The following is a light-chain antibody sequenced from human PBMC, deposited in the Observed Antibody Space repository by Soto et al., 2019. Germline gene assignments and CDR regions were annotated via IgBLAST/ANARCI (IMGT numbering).Light chain of an antibody. Sequence: QSVLTQPPSASGTPGQRATISCSGSSSNIGSNSVSWYQQLPGTAPKLVMYSNNQWPSGVPDRFSGSKSGTSASLAISGLQSEDEADYYCAAWDDNLNGYVFGTGTKVTVL. CDR1: SSNIGSNS. V-gene: IGLV1-44*01. CDR2: SNN. CDR3: AAWDDNLNGYV. J-gene: IGLJ1*01.